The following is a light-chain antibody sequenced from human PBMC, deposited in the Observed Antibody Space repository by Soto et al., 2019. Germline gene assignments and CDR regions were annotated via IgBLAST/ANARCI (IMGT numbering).Light chain of an antibody. CDR3: QHYGSSPET. CDR1: QSVSSNY. CDR2: GAS. V-gene: IGKV3-20*01. J-gene: IGKJ1*01. Sequence: EIVLTQSPATLSLSPGERATLSCRASQSVSSNYLAWYQQKPGQAPRLLIYGASSRATGIPDRFSGSGSGTDFTLTISRLEPEDFAVYYCQHYGSSPETFGQGTKVDSK.